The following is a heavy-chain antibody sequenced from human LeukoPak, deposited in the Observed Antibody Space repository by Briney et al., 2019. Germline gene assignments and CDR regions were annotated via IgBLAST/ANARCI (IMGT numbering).Heavy chain of an antibody. D-gene: IGHD3-16*01. CDR2: INHSGST. V-gene: IGHV4-34*01. CDR1: GGSFSGYY. J-gene: IGHJ5*02. Sequence: SETLSLTCAVYGGSFSGYYWSWIRQPPGKGLEWVGEINHSGSTNYNPSLKSRVTISVDTSKNQSSLKLSSVTAADTAVYYCARGKPLVRLFDPWGQGTLVTVSS. CDR3: ARGKPLVRLFDP.